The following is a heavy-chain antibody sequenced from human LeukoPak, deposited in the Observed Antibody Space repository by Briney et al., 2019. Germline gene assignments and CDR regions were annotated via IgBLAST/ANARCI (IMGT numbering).Heavy chain of an antibody. CDR2: IYCSGST. CDR1: GGSISSGGYY. V-gene: IGHV4-30-4*08. CDR3: ARDSWSGYLSDAFDI. D-gene: IGHD3-3*01. J-gene: IGHJ3*02. Sequence: TLSLTCTVSGGSISSGGYYWSWIRQHPGKGLEWIGYIYCSGSTYHNPSLKSRVTISIGTSKTQFSLRLSSVTAADTAVYYCARDSWSGYLSDAFDIWGQGTMIIVSS.